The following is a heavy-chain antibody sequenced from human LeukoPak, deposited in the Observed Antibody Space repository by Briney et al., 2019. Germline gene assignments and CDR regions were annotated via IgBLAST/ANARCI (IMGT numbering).Heavy chain of an antibody. J-gene: IGHJ4*02. CDR3: ARDQEGFDY. CDR2: IYPRDGST. CDR1: GYTFTSNY. V-gene: IGHV1-46*01. Sequence: ASVKVSCMASGYTFTSNYIHWVRQAPGQGLEWMGMIYPRDGSTSYAQKFQGRVTVTRDTSTSTVHMELSGLRSKDTAVYYCARDQEGFDYWGQGTLVTVSS.